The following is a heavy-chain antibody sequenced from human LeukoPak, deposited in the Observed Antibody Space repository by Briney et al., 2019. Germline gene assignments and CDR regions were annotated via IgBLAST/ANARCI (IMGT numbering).Heavy chain of an antibody. Sequence: SGTLSLTCTVSGGSISSYYWSWIRQPPGKGLEWIGYIYYSGSTNYNPSLKSRVTISRDTSKNQLSLKLTSVTAADTAVYYCARWDDSAWAFGTWGPGTLVTVSS. V-gene: IGHV4-59*08. CDR3: ARWDDSAWAFGT. CDR2: IYYSGST. J-gene: IGHJ5*02. D-gene: IGHD6-19*01. CDR1: GGSISSYY.